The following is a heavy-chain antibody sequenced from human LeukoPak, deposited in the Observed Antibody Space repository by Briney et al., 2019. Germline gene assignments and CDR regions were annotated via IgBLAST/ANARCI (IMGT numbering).Heavy chain of an antibody. D-gene: IGHD3-10*01. Sequence: GGSLRLSCAASGFNFNKYDMTWARQAPGKGLEWVSAISGSGGSTYYADSVKGRFTISRDNSKNTLYLQMNSLRAEDTAVYYCAKDWGYGSGSYLAGWFDPWGQGTLVTVSS. CDR2: ISGSGGST. CDR1: GFNFNKYD. V-gene: IGHV3-23*01. CDR3: AKDWGYGSGSYLAGWFDP. J-gene: IGHJ5*02.